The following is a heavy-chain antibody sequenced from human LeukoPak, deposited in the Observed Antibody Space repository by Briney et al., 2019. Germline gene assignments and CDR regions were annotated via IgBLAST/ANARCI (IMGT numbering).Heavy chain of an antibody. J-gene: IGHJ4*02. CDR3: AKGRIVVVPAATRGPPDD. CDR2: ISYDGSNK. CDR1: GFTFSSYG. D-gene: IGHD2-2*01. V-gene: IGHV3-30*18. Sequence: GGSLRLSCAASGFTFSSYGLHWVRQAPGKGLEWVAVISYDGSNKYYADSVKGRFTISRDNSKNTLYLQMNSLRAEDTAVYYCAKGRIVVVPAATRGPPDDWGQGTLVTVSS.